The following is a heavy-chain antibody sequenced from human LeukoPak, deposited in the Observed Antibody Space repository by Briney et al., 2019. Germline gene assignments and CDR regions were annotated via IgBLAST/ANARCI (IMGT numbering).Heavy chain of an antibody. CDR3: ARDIVVVPAAIHWFDP. V-gene: IGHV4-59*01. D-gene: IGHD2-2*02. CDR1: GGSISSYY. CDR2: IYYSGST. J-gene: IGHJ5*02. Sequence: SETLSLTCTVSGGSISSYYWSWIRQPPGKGLEGIGYIYYSGSTNYNPSLKSRVTISVDTSKNQFSLKLSSVTAADTAVYYCARDIVVVPAAIHWFDPWGQGTLVTVSS.